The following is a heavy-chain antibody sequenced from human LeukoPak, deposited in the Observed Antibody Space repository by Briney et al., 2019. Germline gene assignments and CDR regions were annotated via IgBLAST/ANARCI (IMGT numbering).Heavy chain of an antibody. CDR3: ARLGYCSSTSCFQGAFDY. D-gene: IGHD2-2*01. J-gene: IGHJ4*02. CDR2: IYYSGST. Sequence: SETLSLTCTVSGVSIGSYYWSWIRQPPGKGLEWIGYIYYSGSTNYNPSLKSRVTISVDTSKNQFSLKLSSVTAADTAVYYCARLGYCSSTSCFQGAFDYWGQGTLVTVSS. V-gene: IGHV4-59*08. CDR1: GVSIGSYY.